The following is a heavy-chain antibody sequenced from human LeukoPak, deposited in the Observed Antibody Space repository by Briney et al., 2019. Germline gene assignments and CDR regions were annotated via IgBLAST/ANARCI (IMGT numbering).Heavy chain of an antibody. Sequence: PSETLSLTCNVSSGSITDSNYYGGWIRQPPGKGREWIGRINYSGTTYYSPSLKSRVTISVDTSRNHFSLKVTSVTAADTAVYYCASLTHSYYADPAGYYPFYYMDVWGKGTTVTVSS. D-gene: IGHD3-22*01. V-gene: IGHV4-39*02. CDR3: ASLTHSYYADPAGYYPFYYMDV. CDR1: SGSITDSNYY. CDR2: INYSGTT. J-gene: IGHJ6*03.